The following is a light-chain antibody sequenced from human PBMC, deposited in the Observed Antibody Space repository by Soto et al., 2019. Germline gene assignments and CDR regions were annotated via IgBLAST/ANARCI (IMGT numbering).Light chain of an antibody. Sequence: QSALTQPASVSGSPGEWITISCTGTSSDVGGYNYVSWYQQHPGKAPKLMIYEVSNRPSGVSNRFSGSKSGNTASLTISGLQAEDEADYYCSSYTSSSTLDVIFGGGTKLTVL. CDR2: EVS. V-gene: IGLV2-14*01. J-gene: IGLJ2*01. CDR3: SSYTSSSTLDVI. CDR1: SSDVGGYNY.